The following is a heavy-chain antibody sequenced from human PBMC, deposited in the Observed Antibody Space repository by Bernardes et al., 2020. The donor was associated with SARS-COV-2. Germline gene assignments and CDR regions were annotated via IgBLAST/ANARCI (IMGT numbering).Heavy chain of an antibody. CDR2: ISGSDINT. CDR3: ASLEGAGTGWGTLGYFNY. CDR1: GFTFYNYA. Sequence: GGSLRLSCAASGFTFYNYAMSWVRQAPGEGLEWVASISGSDINTHHADSVRGRFTISRDNSKKTVYLQMNSLRAEDTAVYYCASLEGAGTGWGTLGYFNYWGQGTLVTVSS. D-gene: IGHD6-19*01. V-gene: IGHV3-23*01. J-gene: IGHJ4*02.